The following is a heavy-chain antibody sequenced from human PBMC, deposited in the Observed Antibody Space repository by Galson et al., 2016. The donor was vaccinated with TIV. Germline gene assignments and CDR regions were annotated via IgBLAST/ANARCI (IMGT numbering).Heavy chain of an antibody. CDR2: IYESGTT. V-gene: IGHV4-38-2*02. CDR1: GFSIKSGYF. CDR3: IREGSTVTMHHYFGMDV. J-gene: IGHJ6*02. D-gene: IGHD4-17*01. Sequence: LSLTCVVSGFSIKSGYFWGWIRQPPGKGLQWIGSIYESGTTYSNPSLKSRLTMSVDTSKNQFSLKLSSVTAADTAVYYCIREGSTVTMHHYFGMDVWGQGTSVTASS.